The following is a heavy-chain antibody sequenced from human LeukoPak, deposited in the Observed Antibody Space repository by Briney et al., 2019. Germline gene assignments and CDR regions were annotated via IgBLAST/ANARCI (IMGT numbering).Heavy chain of an antibody. D-gene: IGHD6-19*01. CDR1: GGSISSSSYY. CDR3: ARIRAVAGRFYFDY. CDR2: IYYSGST. Sequence: PSETLSLTCTVSGGSISSSSYYWGWIRQPPGKGLEWIGSIYYSGSTYYNPSLKSRVTISVDTSKNQFSLKLSSVTAADTAVYYCARIRAVAGRFYFDYWGQGTLVTVSS. V-gene: IGHV4-39*07. J-gene: IGHJ4*02.